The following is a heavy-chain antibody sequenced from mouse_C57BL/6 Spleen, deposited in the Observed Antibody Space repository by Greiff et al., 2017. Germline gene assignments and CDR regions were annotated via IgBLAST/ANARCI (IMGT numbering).Heavy chain of an antibody. CDR1: GYTFTSYW. CDR2: IDPSDSYT. CDR3: ATFVSDY. J-gene: IGHJ2*01. V-gene: IGHV1-69*01. Sequence: QVQLQQSGAELVMPGASVKLSCKASGYTFTSYWMHWVKQRPGHGLEWIGEIDPSDSYTNYNQKFKGKSTLTVDKSPSTAYMQLSSLTSEDSAVYCCATFVSDYWGQGTTLTVSS.